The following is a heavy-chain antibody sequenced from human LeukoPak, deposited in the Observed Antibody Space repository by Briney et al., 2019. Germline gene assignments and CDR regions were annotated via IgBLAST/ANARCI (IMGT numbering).Heavy chain of an antibody. V-gene: IGHV3-21*01. CDR3: VRLRRNSDPTGYYYDY. Sequence: GGSLRLSCAASQFSFSSYSFNWVRQAPGQGLERVSSINKGATHVYYADSMRGRFTVFRDDAKNSLYLQMDSPRPEDTAVNYCVRLRRNSDPTGYYYDYWGRGTLVTVSS. D-gene: IGHD1/OR15-1a*01. J-gene: IGHJ4*02. CDR2: INKGATHV. CDR1: QFSFSSYS.